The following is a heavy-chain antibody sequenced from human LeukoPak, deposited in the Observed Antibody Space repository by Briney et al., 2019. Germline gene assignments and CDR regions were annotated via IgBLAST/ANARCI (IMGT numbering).Heavy chain of an antibody. CDR2: IIPLLGTS. CDR3: ARDGDDDVFTGYFKY. D-gene: IGHD3-9*01. V-gene: IGHV1-69*04. Sequence: SVKVSCKASGDTFSRFGVSWVRQAPGQGPEWMGRIIPLLGTSDYAEEFQGRATISADTPTNTAYLALHTLTSEDTAIYYCARDGDDDVFTGYFKYWGQGSLVTVSS. J-gene: IGHJ4*02. CDR1: GDTFSRFG.